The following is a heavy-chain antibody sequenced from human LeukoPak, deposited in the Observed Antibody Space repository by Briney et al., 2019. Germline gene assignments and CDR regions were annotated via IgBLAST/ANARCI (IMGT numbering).Heavy chain of an antibody. CDR1: GGSISSGDYY. CDR2: IYYSGIT. Sequence: SETLSLTCTVSGGSISSGDYYWSWIRQPPGKGLEWIGYIYYSGITYYNLSLRSRFTISVDTSKNQFSLKLSSVTAADTAVYYCARQTGVTGYFDLWGRGTLVTVSS. V-gene: IGHV4-30-4*08. J-gene: IGHJ2*01. D-gene: IGHD7-27*01. CDR3: ARQTGVTGYFDL.